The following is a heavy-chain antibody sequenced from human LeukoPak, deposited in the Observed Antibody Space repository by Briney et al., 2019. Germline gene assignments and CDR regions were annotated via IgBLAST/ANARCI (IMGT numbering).Heavy chain of an antibody. D-gene: IGHD3-10*01. CDR3: ASITMVRGVNKGFDP. J-gene: IGHJ5*02. V-gene: IGHV3-21*01. CDR2: ISSSSSYI. Sequence: ISSSSSYIYYADSVKGRFTISRDNAKNSLYLQMNSLRAEDTAVYYCASITMVRGVNKGFDPWGQGTLVTVSS.